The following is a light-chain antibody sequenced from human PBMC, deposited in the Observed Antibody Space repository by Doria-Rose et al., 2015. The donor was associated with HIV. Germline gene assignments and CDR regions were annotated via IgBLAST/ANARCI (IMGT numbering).Light chain of an antibody. CDR3: HQYGTSWT. J-gene: IGKJ1*01. Sequence: TQSPGTLSLSPGERATLSCKASQRFSSTYLAWYQQKPGQAPSLLIYDGSTRATGIPDRFSASGSGTDFTLAINRLEPKDCALYYCHQYGTSWTFGQGTKVEI. CDR2: DGS. CDR1: QRFSSTY. V-gene: IGKV3-20*01.